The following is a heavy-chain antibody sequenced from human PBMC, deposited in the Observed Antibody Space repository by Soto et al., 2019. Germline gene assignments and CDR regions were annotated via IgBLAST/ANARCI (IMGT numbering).Heavy chain of an antibody. CDR2: ISYDGSNK. J-gene: IGHJ6*02. Sequence: GGSLRLSCAASGFTFSSYAMHWVRQAPGKGLGWVAVISYDGSNKYYADSVKGRFTISRDNSKNTLYLQMNSLRAEDTAVYYCARDRIAAPRRYYGMDVWGQGTTVTVSS. D-gene: IGHD6-13*01. V-gene: IGHV3-30-3*01. CDR3: ARDRIAAPRRYYGMDV. CDR1: GFTFSSYA.